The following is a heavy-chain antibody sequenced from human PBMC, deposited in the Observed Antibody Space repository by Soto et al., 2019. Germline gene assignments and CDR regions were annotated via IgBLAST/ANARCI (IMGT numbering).Heavy chain of an antibody. CDR2: IYYSGST. V-gene: IGHV4-59*08. CDR1: GGSISSYY. D-gene: IGHD6-13*01. J-gene: IGHJ6*03. CDR3: ARQLGIPAADPTYPMDV. Sequence: SETLSLTCTVSGGSISSYYWSWIRQPPGKGLEWIGYIYYSGSTNYNPSLKSRVTISVDTSKNQFSLKLSSVTAADTAVYYCARQLGIPAADPTYPMDVWGKGTTGTVSS.